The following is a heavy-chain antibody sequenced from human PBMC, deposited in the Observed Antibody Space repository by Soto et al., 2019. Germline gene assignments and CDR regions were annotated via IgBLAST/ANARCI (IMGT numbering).Heavy chain of an antibody. CDR3: ARHSRIEAAGTFSYGMDV. J-gene: IGHJ6*02. CDR1: GCNFTSYW. CDR2: IYPGDSDT. V-gene: IGHV5-51*01. D-gene: IGHD6-13*01. Sequence: CVSLQISCKGSGCNFTSYWIGWVLKMPGKGLEWMGIIYPGDSDTRYSPSFQGQVTISADKSISTAYLQWSSLKASDTAMYYCARHSRIEAAGTFSYGMDVWGQGTTVTVSS.